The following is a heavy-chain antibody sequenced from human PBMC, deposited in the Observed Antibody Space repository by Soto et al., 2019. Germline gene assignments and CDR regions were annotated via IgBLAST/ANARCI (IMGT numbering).Heavy chain of an antibody. J-gene: IGHJ4*02. V-gene: IGHV4-30-4*01. CDR1: GCSISSGNYY. CDR3: ATMGTPATGLYYFDY. CDR2: ISYSGSA. Sequence: PSETLSLTCPVSGCSISSGNYYWSWIRQPPGKGLEWIGFISYSGSAYYNPSLKSRVTISVDTSKNQLSLNLSFVTAADTAVYYCATMGTPATGLYYFDYWGQGTLVTVSS. D-gene: IGHD2-15*01.